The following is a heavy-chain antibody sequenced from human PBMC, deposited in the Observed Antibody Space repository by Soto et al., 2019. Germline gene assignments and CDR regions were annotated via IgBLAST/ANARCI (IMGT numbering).Heavy chain of an antibody. D-gene: IGHD6-19*01. CDR1: GFTFSSYW. Sequence: GGSLRLSCAASGFTFSSYWMSWVRQAPGKGLEWVANIKQDGSEKYYVDSVKGRFTISRDNAKNSLYLQMNSLRAEDTAVYYCARDLGLSSGWYDYWGQGTLVTVSS. CDR2: IKQDGSEK. V-gene: IGHV3-7*01. CDR3: ARDLGLSSGWYDY. J-gene: IGHJ4*02.